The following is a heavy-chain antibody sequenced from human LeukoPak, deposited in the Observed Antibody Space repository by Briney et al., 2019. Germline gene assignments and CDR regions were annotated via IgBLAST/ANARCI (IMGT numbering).Heavy chain of an antibody. V-gene: IGHV3-7*01. CDR2: IKEDGSIQ. CDR1: GFTFSSYW. Sequence: GGSLRLSCVASGFTFSSYWMTWVRQAPGKGLEWLANIKEDGSIQYYLDAVRGRFTISRDNAKTSVYLQLNSLRADDTAVYYCARDVWTGVAVSDYWGQGTLVTASS. D-gene: IGHD6-19*01. J-gene: IGHJ4*02. CDR3: ARDVWTGVAVSDY.